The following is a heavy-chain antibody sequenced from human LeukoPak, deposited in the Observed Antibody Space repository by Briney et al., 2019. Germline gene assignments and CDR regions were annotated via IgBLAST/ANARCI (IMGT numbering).Heavy chain of an antibody. D-gene: IGHD3-10*01. CDR2: ISGSGGST. Sequence: GGSLRLSCAASGFTFSSYAMSWVRQAPGKGLEWVSAISGSGGSTYYADPVKGRFTISRDNSKNTLYLQMNSLRAEDTAVYYCAKDRGLLWFGESLDYWGQGTLVTVSS. V-gene: IGHV3-23*01. CDR1: GFTFSSYA. CDR3: AKDRGLLWFGESLDY. J-gene: IGHJ4*02.